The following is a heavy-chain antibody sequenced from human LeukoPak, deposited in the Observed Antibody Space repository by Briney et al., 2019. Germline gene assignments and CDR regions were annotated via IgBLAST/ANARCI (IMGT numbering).Heavy chain of an antibody. D-gene: IGHD6-13*01. CDR1: GFTFSSYS. V-gene: IGHV3-7*01. CDR2: IKQDGSEK. Sequence: HPGGSLRLSCAASGFTFSSYSMNWVRQAPGKGLEWVANIKQDGSEKYYVDSVKGRFTISRDNAKNSLYLQMNSLRAEDTAVYYCARVGGDYSSSWYGDYYYYYMDVWGKGTTVTVSS. J-gene: IGHJ6*03. CDR3: ARVGGDYSSSWYGDYYYYYMDV.